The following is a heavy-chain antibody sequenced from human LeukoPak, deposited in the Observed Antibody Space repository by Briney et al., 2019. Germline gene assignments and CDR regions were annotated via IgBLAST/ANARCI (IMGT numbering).Heavy chain of an antibody. J-gene: IGHJ5*02. V-gene: IGHV1-2*02. D-gene: IGHD2-21*02. CDR1: GYTSTGYY. Sequence: GASVKVSCKASGYTSTGYYMHWVRQAPGQGLEWMGWINPNSGGTNYAQKFQGRVTMTRDTSISTAYMELSRLRSDDTAVYYCARDGAYCGGDCYFDPWGQGTLVTVSS. CDR2: INPNSGGT. CDR3: ARDGAYCGGDCYFDP.